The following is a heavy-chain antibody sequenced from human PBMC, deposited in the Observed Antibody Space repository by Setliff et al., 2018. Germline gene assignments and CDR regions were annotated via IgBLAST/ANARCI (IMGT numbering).Heavy chain of an antibody. CDR3: ARVIDAFYNYPDI. Sequence: SETLSLTCSVSGGSISPYYWGWIRQSPKTRLECIAHVRYTGRADYNPSLRSRASISIDTSKRQLSLKLRSLAAADPAIYYCARVIDAFYNYPDIWGKGTTVTVSS. V-gene: IGHV4-59*01. CDR1: GGSISPYY. D-gene: IGHD2-21*01. CDR2: VRYTGRA. J-gene: IGHJ6*04.